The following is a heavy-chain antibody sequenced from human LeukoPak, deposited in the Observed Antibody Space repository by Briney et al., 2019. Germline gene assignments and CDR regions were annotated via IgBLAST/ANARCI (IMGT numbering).Heavy chain of an antibody. V-gene: IGHV3-23*01. CDR3: AKAAHCSSTSCYSSFDY. Sequence: GGSLRLSCAASGFTFSSYAMSWVRQAPWKGLEWVSAISGSGGSTYYADSVKGRFTISRDNSKNTLYLQMNSLRAEDTAVYYCAKAAHCSSTSCYSSFDYWGQGTLVTVSS. CDR2: ISGSGGST. CDR1: GFTFSSYA. J-gene: IGHJ4*02. D-gene: IGHD2-2*01.